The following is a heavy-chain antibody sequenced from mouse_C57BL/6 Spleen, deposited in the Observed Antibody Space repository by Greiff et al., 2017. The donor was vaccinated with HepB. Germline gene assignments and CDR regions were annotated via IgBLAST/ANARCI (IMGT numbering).Heavy chain of an antibody. D-gene: IGHD2-3*01. V-gene: IGHV5-6*02. CDR2: ISSGGSYT. Sequence: DVMLVESGGDLVKPGGSLKLSCAASGFTFSSYGMSWVRQTPDKRLEWVATISSGGSYTYYPDSVKGRFTISRDNAKNTLYLQMSSLKSEDTAMYYCARQRDDYYEGVFAYWGQGTLVTVSA. J-gene: IGHJ3*01. CDR3: ARQRDDYYEGVFAY. CDR1: GFTFSSYG.